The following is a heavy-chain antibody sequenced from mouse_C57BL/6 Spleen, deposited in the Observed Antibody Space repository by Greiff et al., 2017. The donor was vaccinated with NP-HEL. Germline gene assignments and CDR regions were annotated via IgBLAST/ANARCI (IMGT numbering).Heavy chain of an antibody. D-gene: IGHD1-1*01. CDR2: ISSGSSTI. Sequence: DVQLVESGGGLVKPGGSLKLSCAASGFTFSDYGMHWVRQAPEKGLEWVAYISSGSSTIYYADTVKGRFTISRDNAKNTLFLQMTSLRSEDTAMYYCARIDYYGSSLYYAMDYWGQGTSVTVSS. CDR1: GFTFSDYG. V-gene: IGHV5-17*01. J-gene: IGHJ4*01. CDR3: ARIDYYGSSLYYAMDY.